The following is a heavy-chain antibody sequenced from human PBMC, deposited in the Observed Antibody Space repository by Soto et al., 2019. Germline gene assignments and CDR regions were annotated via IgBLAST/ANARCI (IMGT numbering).Heavy chain of an antibody. Sequence: SVKVSCKASGGTFSSYAISWVRQAPGQGLEWMGGIIPIFGTANYAQKFQGRVTITAGESTSTAYMELSSLRSEDTAVYYCARDGPIAAAGRENYYYYGMDVWGQGTTVTVSS. D-gene: IGHD6-13*01. CDR2: IIPIFGTA. CDR1: GGTFSSYA. V-gene: IGHV1-69*13. CDR3: ARDGPIAAAGRENYYYYGMDV. J-gene: IGHJ6*02.